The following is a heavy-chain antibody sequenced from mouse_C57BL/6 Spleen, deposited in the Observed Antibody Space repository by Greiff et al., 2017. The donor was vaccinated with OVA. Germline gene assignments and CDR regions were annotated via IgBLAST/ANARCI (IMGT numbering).Heavy chain of an antibody. V-gene: IGHV5-12*01. CDR2: ISNGGGST. D-gene: IGHD4-1*01. Sequence: EVQGVESGGGLVQPGGSLKLSCAASGFTFSDYYMYWVRQTPEKRLEWVAYISNGGGSTYYPDTVKGRFTISRDNAKNTLYLQMSRLKSEDTAMYYCARHGWDGDYWGQGTTLTVSS. CDR3: ARHGWDGDY. J-gene: IGHJ2*01. CDR1: GFTFSDYY.